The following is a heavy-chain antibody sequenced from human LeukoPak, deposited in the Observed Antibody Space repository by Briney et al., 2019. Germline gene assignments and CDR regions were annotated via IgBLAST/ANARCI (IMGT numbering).Heavy chain of an antibody. D-gene: IGHD2-15*01. Sequence: GASVKVSCKTSGYTFVTKPISWVRQAPGQGLEWMGWISAYNGNTNYAQKLQGRVTMTTDTSTSTAYMELRSLRSDDTAVYYCARAPAYCSGGSCYSRYFQHWGQGTLVTVSS. CDR3: ARAPAYCSGGSCYSRYFQH. CDR2: ISAYNGNT. CDR1: GYTFVTKP. V-gene: IGHV1-18*01. J-gene: IGHJ1*01.